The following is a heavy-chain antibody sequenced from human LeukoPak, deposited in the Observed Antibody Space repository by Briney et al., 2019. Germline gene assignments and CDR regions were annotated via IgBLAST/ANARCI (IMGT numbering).Heavy chain of an antibody. D-gene: IGHD6-6*01. Sequence: PSETLSLTCAVYGGSFSGYYWSWIRQPPGKGLEWIGEINHSGSTNYNPSLKSLVTISVDTSKNQFSLKLSSVTAADTAVYYCARGRFGIAARHDYWGQGTLVTVSS. CDR2: INHSGST. V-gene: IGHV4-34*01. J-gene: IGHJ4*02. CDR3: ARGRFGIAARHDY. CDR1: GGSFSGYY.